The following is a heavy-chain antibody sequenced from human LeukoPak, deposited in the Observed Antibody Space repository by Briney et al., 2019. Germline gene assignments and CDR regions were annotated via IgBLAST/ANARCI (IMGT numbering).Heavy chain of an antibody. V-gene: IGHV3-48*03. J-gene: IGHJ4*02. CDR3: ARRFGY. CDR2: ISSSGNTI. Sequence: PGGSLRLSCAASGFTFSSYDMNWVRQAPGKGLQWVSYISSSGNTIYYADSVKGRFTISRDNAKNSLHLQMNSLRAEDTAVYFCARRFGYWGQGTLVTVSS. CDR1: GFTFSSYD. D-gene: IGHD3-10*01.